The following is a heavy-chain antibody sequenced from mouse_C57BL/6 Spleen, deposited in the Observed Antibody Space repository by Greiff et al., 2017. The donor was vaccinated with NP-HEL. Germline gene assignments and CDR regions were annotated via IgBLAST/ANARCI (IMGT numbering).Heavy chain of an antibody. V-gene: IGHV3-6*01. J-gene: IGHJ1*03. CDR3: ARDGYGYFDV. CDR2: ISYDGSN. Sequence: VQLQQSGPGLVKPSQSLSLTCSVTGYSITSGYYWNWIRQFPGNKLEWMGYISYDGSNNYNPSLKNRISITRDTSKNQFFLKLNSVTTEDTATYYCARDGYGYFDVWGTGTTVTVSS. CDR1: GYSITSGYY.